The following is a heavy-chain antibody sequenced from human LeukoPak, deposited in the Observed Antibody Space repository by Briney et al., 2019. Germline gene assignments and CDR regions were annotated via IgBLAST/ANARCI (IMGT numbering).Heavy chain of an antibody. J-gene: IGHJ4*02. D-gene: IGHD3-22*01. Sequence: ASVKVSCKASGYTFTSYYMHWVRQAPGQGLEWMGIINPSGGSTSYAQNFQGRVTMTRDTSTSTVYMELSSLRSEDTAVYYCARSTPPIYYYDSSGYSPFDYWGQGTLVTVSS. CDR3: ARSTPPIYYYDSSGYSPFDY. CDR1: GYTFTSYY. CDR2: INPSGGST. V-gene: IGHV1-46*01.